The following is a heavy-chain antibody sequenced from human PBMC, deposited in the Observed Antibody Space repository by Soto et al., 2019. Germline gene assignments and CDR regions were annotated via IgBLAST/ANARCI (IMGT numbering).Heavy chain of an antibody. V-gene: IGHV4-31*03. J-gene: IGHJ6*02. CDR1: GGSISSGGYY. CDR2: IYYSGST. D-gene: IGHD2-2*02. Sequence: QVQLQESGPGLVKPSQTLSLTCTVSGGSISSGGYYWSWIRQHPGKGLEWIGYIYYSGSTYYNPSLKSRVTISVDTSKNQFSLKPSSVTAADTAVYYCARSVPAAIRYGMDVWGQGTTVTVSS. CDR3: ARSVPAAIRYGMDV.